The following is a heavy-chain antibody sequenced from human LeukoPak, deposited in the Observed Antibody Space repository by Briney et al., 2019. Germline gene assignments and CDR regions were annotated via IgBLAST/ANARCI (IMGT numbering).Heavy chain of an antibody. CDR1: GGSFSGYY. V-gene: IGHV4-34*01. CDR2: INHSGGT. CDR3: ARDGDY. Sequence: KPSETLSLTCAVYGGSFSGYYWSWIRQPPGRGLEWIGEINHSGGTNYNPSLKSRVTISVDTSKNQFSLKLSSVTAADTAVYYCARDGDYLGQGTLVTVSS. J-gene: IGHJ4*02.